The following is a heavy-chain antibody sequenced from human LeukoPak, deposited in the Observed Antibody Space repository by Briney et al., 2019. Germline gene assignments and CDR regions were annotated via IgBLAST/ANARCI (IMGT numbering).Heavy chain of an antibody. Sequence: PGGSLRLSCAASGFTFTSYWMHWVRHAPGKGLVWDSRINSGGSSTNYAPSVKVRFPISRDHAKNTLSLQMDSRRGEDTAVYFCARDRTYYDILTGDFDYWGQGTLVTVSS. CDR2: INSGGSST. J-gene: IGHJ4*02. V-gene: IGHV3-74*01. CDR1: GFTFTSYW. CDR3: ARDRTYYDILTGDFDY. D-gene: IGHD3-9*01.